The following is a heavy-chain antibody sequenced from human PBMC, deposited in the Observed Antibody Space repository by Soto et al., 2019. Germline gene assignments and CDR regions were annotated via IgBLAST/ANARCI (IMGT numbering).Heavy chain of an antibody. V-gene: IGHV1-18*01. CDR1: GYTFIRYG. CDR2: INPYNSNI. D-gene: IGHD2-15*01. Sequence: ASVKPCCKASGYTFIRYGFSWGRQAPGQGPEWMGWINPYNSNIHYAQKFRDRVMMTTDTSTSATYMELRSLRPDDTAVYYCARGFLVVLAARRDPCALEVRGQGTTLPVS. CDR3: ARGFLVVLAARRDPCALEV. J-gene: IGHJ6*02.